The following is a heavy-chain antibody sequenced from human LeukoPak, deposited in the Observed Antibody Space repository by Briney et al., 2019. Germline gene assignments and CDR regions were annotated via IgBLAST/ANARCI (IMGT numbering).Heavy chain of an antibody. CDR3: ARSYSSSDASGPTRH. V-gene: IGHV3-64*01. CDR2: ISSNGGST. D-gene: IGHD6-13*01. J-gene: IGHJ4*02. CDR1: GFTFSSYA. Sequence: PGGSLRLSCAASGFTFSSYAMHWVRQAPGKGLEYVSAISSNGGSTYYANSVKGRFTISRDNSKNTLYLQMGSLRAEDMAVYYCARSYSSSDASGPTRHWGQGTLVTVSS.